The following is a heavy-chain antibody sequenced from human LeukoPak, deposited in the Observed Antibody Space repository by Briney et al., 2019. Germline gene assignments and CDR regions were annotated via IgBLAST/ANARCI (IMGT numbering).Heavy chain of an antibody. CDR1: GYTFTGYY. D-gene: IGHD3-22*01. J-gene: IGHJ4*02. CDR2: INPNSGGT. Sequence: ASVKVSCKASGYTFTGYYMHWVRQAPGQGLEWMGWINPNSGGTNYAQKFQGRVTMTRDTSISTAYMELSRLRSDDTAVYYCARGPRGYDSSGSGFRFDFWGQGTLVTVSS. CDR3: ARGPRGYDSSGSGFRFDF. V-gene: IGHV1-2*02.